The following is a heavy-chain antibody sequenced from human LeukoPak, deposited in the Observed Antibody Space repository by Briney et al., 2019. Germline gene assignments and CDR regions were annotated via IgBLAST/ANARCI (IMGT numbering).Heavy chain of an antibody. CDR2: ISSSGSTI. V-gene: IGHV3-11*01. J-gene: IGHJ3*02. D-gene: IGHD2-2*01. CDR3: ARVGYCSSTSCYPIDI. Sequence: GGSLRLSCAASGFTFSDYYMSWVRQAPGKGLEWVSYISSSGSTIYYADSVKGRFTISRDNAKKSLYLQMNSLRAEDTAVYYCARVGYCSSTSCYPIDIWGQGTMVTVSS. CDR1: GFTFSDYY.